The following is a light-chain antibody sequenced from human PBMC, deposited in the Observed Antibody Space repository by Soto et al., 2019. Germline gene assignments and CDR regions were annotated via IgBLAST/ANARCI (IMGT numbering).Light chain of an antibody. V-gene: IGLV1-40*01. CDR2: GNN. J-gene: IGLJ1*01. CDR1: SSNVGADYD. CDR3: QSYDSTLSARYV. Sequence: QAVRTQPPSVSGAPGQMVTISCTGSSSNVGADYDVHWYQQRPGTAPKLLIFGNNNRPSGVPDRFSGSKSGTSASLAITGLQAEDEGDYYCQSYDSTLSARYVFGTGTKVTV.